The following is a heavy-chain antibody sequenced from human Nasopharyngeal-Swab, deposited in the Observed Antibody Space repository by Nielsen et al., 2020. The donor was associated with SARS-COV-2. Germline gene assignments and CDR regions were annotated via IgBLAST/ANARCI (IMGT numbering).Heavy chain of an antibody. J-gene: IGHJ6*02. CDR1: GFTFSSHS. D-gene: IGHD4-17*01. Sequence: GESLKISCAASGFTFSSHSMNWVRQAPGKGLEWVSSISSSSSYIYYADSVKGRFTISRDNAKNSLYLQMNSLRAEDTAVYYCARGSRDYENNYYYYSMDVWGQGTTVTVSS. V-gene: IGHV3-21*01. CDR3: ARGSRDYENNYYYYSMDV. CDR2: ISSSSSYI.